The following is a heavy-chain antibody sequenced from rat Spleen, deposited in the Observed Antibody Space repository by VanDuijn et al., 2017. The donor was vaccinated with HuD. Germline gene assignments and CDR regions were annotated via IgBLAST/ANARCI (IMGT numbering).Heavy chain of an antibody. J-gene: IGHJ2*01. CDR1: GYSITSSYR. CDR3: ARETNYIYPY. D-gene: IGHD1-2*01. Sequence: EVQLQESGPGLVKPSQSLSLTCSVTGYSITSSYRWNWIRKFPGNKLEWMGYIVSVGSTNYNPSLRSRISIARDTSKNQFFLQVNSVITDDTATYYCARETNYIYPYWGQGVMVTVSS. V-gene: IGHV3-3*01. CDR2: IVSVGST.